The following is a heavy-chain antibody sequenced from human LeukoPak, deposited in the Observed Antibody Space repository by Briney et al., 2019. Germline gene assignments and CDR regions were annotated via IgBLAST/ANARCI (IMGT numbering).Heavy chain of an antibody. CDR3: ASNYGSGSYGMDV. D-gene: IGHD3-10*01. J-gene: IGHJ6*02. CDR2: IWYDGSNQ. CDR1: GFTFSSYW. V-gene: IGHV3-33*08. Sequence: GGPLRLSCAASGFTFSSYWMSWVRQAPGKGLEWVALIWYDGSNQDYADSVKGRLTISRDNSQNTVFLEMNSLRVEDTGIYYCASNYGSGSYGMDVWGQGTTVIVSS.